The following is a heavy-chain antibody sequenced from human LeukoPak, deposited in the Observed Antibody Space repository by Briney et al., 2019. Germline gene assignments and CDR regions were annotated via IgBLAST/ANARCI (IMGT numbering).Heavy chain of an antibody. Sequence: GGSLRLSCAASGFTFSSYSMSWVRQAPGKGLEWVSSISSSSSCIYYADSVKGRFTISRDNAKNSLYLQMNSLRAEDTAVYYCARASGDYAYYYGMDVWGQGTTVTVSS. CDR1: GFTFSSYS. J-gene: IGHJ6*02. CDR3: ARASGDYAYYYGMDV. D-gene: IGHD4-17*01. CDR2: ISSSSSCI. V-gene: IGHV3-21*01.